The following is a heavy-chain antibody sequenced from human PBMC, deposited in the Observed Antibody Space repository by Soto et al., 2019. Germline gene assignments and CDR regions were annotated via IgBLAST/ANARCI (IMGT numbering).Heavy chain of an antibody. Sequence: ASVKVSCKASGYTFTSYYMHWVRQAPGQGLEWMGIINPSGGSTSYAQKFQGRVTMTRDTSTNTVYMELSSLRSEDTAVYYCARDLRVVAAIGSVYYYMDVWGKGTTVTVSS. V-gene: IGHV1-46*03. J-gene: IGHJ6*03. CDR3: ARDLRVVAAIGSVYYYMDV. CDR2: INPSGGST. CDR1: GYTFTSYY. D-gene: IGHD2-15*01.